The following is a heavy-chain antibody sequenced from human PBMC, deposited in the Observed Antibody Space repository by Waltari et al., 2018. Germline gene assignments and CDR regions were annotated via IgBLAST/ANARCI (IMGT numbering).Heavy chain of an antibody. V-gene: IGHV1-69*01. D-gene: IGHD3-3*01. J-gene: IGHJ5*02. CDR3: ARGARITIFGVDKRGPYNWFDP. CDR2: IIPIVGTA. Sequence: QVQLVQSGAEVKKPGSLVKVSCKASGGTFSSYAISWVRQAPGQGLEWLGGIIPIVGTANYAQKFQGRVTITADESTSTAYMELSSLRSEDTAVYYCARGARITIFGVDKRGPYNWFDPWGQGTLVTVSS. CDR1: GGTFSSYA.